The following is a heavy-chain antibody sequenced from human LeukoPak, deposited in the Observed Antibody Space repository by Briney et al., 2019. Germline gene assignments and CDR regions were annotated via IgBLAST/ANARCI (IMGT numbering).Heavy chain of an antibody. D-gene: IGHD3-22*01. CDR2: IYPGDSDT. Sequence: GEPLKISCKASGYSFSTYWIGWVRQMPGKGLEWIGIIYPGDSDTRYSPSFVGQVTISADRSINTAYLQWSSLKDSDTAMYYCAKRWADTSGSQHNFDYWGQGTLVTVSS. V-gene: IGHV5-51*01. CDR1: GYSFSTYW. J-gene: IGHJ4*02. CDR3: AKRWADTSGSQHNFDY.